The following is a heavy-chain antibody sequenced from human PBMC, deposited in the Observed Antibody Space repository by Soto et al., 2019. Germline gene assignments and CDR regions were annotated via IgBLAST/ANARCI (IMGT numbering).Heavy chain of an antibody. CDR1: GGTFSSYA. J-gene: IGHJ6*02. Sequence: SVKVSCKASGGTFSSYAISWVRQAPGQGLEWMGGIIPIFGTANYAQKFQGRVTITADKSTSTAYMELSSLRSEDTAVYYCARGGYCSSTSCPGLNYYYYYGMDVWGQGTTVTVSS. V-gene: IGHV1-69*06. CDR3: ARGGYCSSTSCPGLNYYYYYGMDV. CDR2: IIPIFGTA. D-gene: IGHD2-2*01.